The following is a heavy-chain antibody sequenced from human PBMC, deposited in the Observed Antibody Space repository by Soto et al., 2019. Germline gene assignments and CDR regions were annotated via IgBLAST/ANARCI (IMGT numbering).Heavy chain of an antibody. J-gene: IGHJ6*02. CDR2: IYYSGST. CDR1: GGSISSDDYY. D-gene: IGHD4-17*01. Sequence: SETLSLTCTVSGGSISSDDYYWIWIRQPPGKGLEWIGYIYYSGSTNYNPSLKSRVTISVDTSKNQFSLKLNSVTAADTAVYYCARVNYGNYYYYYGMDVWGQGTTVTVSS. CDR3: ARVNYGNYYYYYGMDV. V-gene: IGHV4-61*08.